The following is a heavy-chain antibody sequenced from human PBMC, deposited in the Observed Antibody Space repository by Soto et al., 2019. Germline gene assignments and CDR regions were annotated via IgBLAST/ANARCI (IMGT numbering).Heavy chain of an antibody. CDR3: ARVCCSGGSCYSIDY. D-gene: IGHD2-15*01. J-gene: IGHJ4*02. CDR1: GDTITSYY. CDR2: INPSGGST. V-gene: IGHV1-46*01. Sequence: GASVKASCKSSGDTITSYYMHWVRQAPEQGLEWMGIINPSGGSTSYAQKFQGRVTMTRDTSTSTVYMELSSLRSEDTAVYYCARVCCSGGSCYSIDYWGQGTLVTVSS.